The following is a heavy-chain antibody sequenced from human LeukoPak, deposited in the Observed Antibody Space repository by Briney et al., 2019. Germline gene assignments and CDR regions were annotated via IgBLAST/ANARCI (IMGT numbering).Heavy chain of an antibody. CDR3: ARQSTDSGSYHGDY. CDR2: IRYDGSNK. Sequence: PGGSLRLSCAASGFTFSSYGMHWVRQAPGKGLEWVAFIRYDGSNKYYADSVKGRFTISRDNSKNTLYLQMNSLRAEDTAVYYCARQSTDSGSYHGDYWGQGTLVTVSS. J-gene: IGHJ4*02. V-gene: IGHV3-30*02. D-gene: IGHD1-26*01. CDR1: GFTFSSYG.